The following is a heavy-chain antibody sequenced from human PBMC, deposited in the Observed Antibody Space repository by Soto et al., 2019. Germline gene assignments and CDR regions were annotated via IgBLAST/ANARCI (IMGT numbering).Heavy chain of an antibody. J-gene: IGHJ5*01. CDR2: INSDGSHT. V-gene: IGHV3-74*01. Sequence: EVQLVESGGGLVQPGGSLRLSCAASGFTFFAYWIHWVRQVPGKGLVWVSRINSDGSHTSYADSVRGRFTISRDNSKNTVDLQMNSLTAEDTDVYYCVKEGDYGDYAGENWFDSWGQGSLVTVSS. D-gene: IGHD4-17*01. CDR1: GFTFFAYW. CDR3: VKEGDYGDYAGENWFDS.